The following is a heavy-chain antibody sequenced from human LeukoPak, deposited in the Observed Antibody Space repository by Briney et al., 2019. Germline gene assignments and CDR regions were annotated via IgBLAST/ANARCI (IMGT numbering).Heavy chain of an antibody. CDR1: GFTFSSYA. CDR3: ARVMTAAFDI. Sequence: GGSLRLSCAASGFTFSSYAMSWVRQATGKGLEWVSAISGSGGSTYYADSVEGRFTISRDNSKNTLYLQMNSLRAEDTAAYYCARVMTAAFDIWGQGTMVTVSS. V-gene: IGHV3-23*01. CDR2: ISGSGGST. D-gene: IGHD3-16*01. J-gene: IGHJ3*02.